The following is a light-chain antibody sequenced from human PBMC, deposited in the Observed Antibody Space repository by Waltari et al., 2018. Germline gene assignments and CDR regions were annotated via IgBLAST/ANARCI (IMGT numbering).Light chain of an antibody. CDR3: CSHAGSDTFWV. V-gene: IGLV2-11*01. J-gene: IGLJ3*02. CDR1: SSDVGGYDF. CDR2: YVS. Sequence: QSALTQPRSVSGPPGQSVTISCTGTSSDVGGYDFLSWYQQHPGKAPKLIRYYVSQRPSGVPDRFSGSKSGNTASLTITGLQAEDEAEYYCCSHAGSDTFWVFGGGTKVTVL.